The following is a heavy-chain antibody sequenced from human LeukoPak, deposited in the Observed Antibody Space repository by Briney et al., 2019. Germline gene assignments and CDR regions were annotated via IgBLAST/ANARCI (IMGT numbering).Heavy chain of an antibody. D-gene: IGHD6-19*01. V-gene: IGHV3-11*06. CDR1: GFTFSDYY. CDR3: VRGVGIAVAGIRFDY. Sequence: PGGSLRLSCAAFGFTFSDYYMSWIRQAPGKGLEWVSYISSSSSYTNSADSVKGRFTISRDNARESLYLQMNSLRADDTAVYYCVRGVGIAVAGIRFDYWGQGTLVTVSS. J-gene: IGHJ4*02. CDR2: ISSSSSYT.